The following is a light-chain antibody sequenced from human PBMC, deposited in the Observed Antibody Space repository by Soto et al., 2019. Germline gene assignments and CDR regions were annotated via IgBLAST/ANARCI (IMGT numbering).Light chain of an antibody. Sequence: QSALTQPASVSGSPGQSITISCTGTINDVGADKYVSWYQQHPGKVPQLMIYDVSIRPSGVSTRFSGSKSGNTASLTISGLQAQDEADYYCSSVTTSSTGVFGGGTKLTVL. CDR1: INDVGADKY. CDR2: DVS. V-gene: IGLV2-14*03. CDR3: SSVTTSSTGV. J-gene: IGLJ3*02.